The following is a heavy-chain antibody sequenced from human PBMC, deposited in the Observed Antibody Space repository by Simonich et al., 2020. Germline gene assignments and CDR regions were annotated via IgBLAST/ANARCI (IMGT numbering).Heavy chain of an antibody. CDR1: GGSFSGYY. D-gene: IGHD1-1*01. J-gene: IGHJ3*02. CDR2: NNHSGST. CDR3: ARVKGWKNAFDI. Sequence: QVQLQQWGTGLLKLSETLSLTCAVYGGSFSGYYWSWFRQPPGKGLEWIGENNHSGSTNYNPSRKRRVTISVDTSKNQFSLKLSAVTAADTAVYYCARVKGWKNAFDIWGQGTMVTVAS. V-gene: IGHV4-34*01.